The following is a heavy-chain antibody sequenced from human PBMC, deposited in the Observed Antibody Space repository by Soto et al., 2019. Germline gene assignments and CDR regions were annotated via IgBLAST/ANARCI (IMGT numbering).Heavy chain of an antibody. CDR3: ARDHRPWLVPPASGWFDP. D-gene: IGHD6-19*01. CDR2: MNTNNGHT. J-gene: IGHJ5*02. Sequence: QVQLVQSGAEVKKPGASVKVSCKASGYSFTNYDINWVRQAPGQGLEWVGWMNTNNGHTGYAQKLQGRVTMTTDTSTSTAYMELRSLRSDDTAVYYCARDHRPWLVPPASGWFDPWGQGTLVTVSS. CDR1: GYSFTNYD. V-gene: IGHV1-8*01.